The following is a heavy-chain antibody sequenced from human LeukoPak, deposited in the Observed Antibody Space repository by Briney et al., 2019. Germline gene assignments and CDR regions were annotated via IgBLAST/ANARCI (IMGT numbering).Heavy chain of an antibody. V-gene: IGHV4-34*01. D-gene: IGHD4-23*01. J-gene: IGHJ5*02. CDR2: INHSGST. CDR1: GGSFSGYY. Sequence: SSETLSLTCAVYGGSFSGYYWSWIRQPPGKGLEWIGEINHSGSTNYNPSLKSRVAISVDKSKNQFSLKLSSVTAADTAVYYCARDYGGNPNTNWFDPWGQGTLVTVSS. CDR3: ARDYGGNPNTNWFDP.